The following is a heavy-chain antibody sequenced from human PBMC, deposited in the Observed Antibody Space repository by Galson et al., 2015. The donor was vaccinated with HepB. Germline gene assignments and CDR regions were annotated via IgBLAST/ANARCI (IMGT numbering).Heavy chain of an antibody. D-gene: IGHD6-6*01. CDR2: IFYRGST. V-gene: IGHV4-31*03. CDR3: ARVSIAGRLAFDR. CDR1: GGSLSSATYY. J-gene: IGHJ4*02. Sequence: TLSLTCSVSGGSLSSATYYWSWIRQRPGKGLEWIGYIFYRGSTYSNPSLRSRITISVDTSKNQFSLTLSSVTAADTAVYYCARVSIAGRLAFDRWGQGTLVTVSS.